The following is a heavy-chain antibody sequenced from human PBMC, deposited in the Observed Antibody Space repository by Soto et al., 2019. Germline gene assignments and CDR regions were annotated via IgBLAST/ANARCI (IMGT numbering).Heavy chain of an antibody. D-gene: IGHD2-21*02. CDR3: AKAFGDWYPFEK. J-gene: IGHJ4*02. Sequence: PGGSLRLSCVASGFTFGSYAMTWVRRAPGKGLEWVSTINDNGNLRYYAESVRGRFTISRDNSKNTLYLQLNNLRAEDSARYYCAKAFGDWYPFEKWGLGALVTVS. CDR2: INDNGNLR. V-gene: IGHV3-23*01. CDR1: GFTFGSYA.